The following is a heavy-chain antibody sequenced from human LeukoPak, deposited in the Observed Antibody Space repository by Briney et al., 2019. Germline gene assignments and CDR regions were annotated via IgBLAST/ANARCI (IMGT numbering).Heavy chain of an antibody. D-gene: IGHD6-13*01. CDR3: ARGAAGYEGYYYYYYMDV. CDR2: ITNNGVHK. J-gene: IGHJ6*03. V-gene: IGHV3-21*01. CDR1: GFTFTSYT. Sequence: GGSLRLSCEASGFTFTSYTMTWVRQAPGKGLEWVSSITNNGVHKYYAHSVKGRFTISRDNAKNSLYLQMNSLRAEDTAVYYCARGAAGYEGYYYYYYMDVWGKGTTVTVSS.